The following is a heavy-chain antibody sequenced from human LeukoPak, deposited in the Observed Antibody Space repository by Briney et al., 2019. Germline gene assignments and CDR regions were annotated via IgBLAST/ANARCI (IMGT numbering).Heavy chain of an antibody. V-gene: IGHV4-34*01. J-gene: IGHJ4*02. Sequence: SETLSLTCAVYGGSFSGYYWSWIRQPPGKGLEWIGEINHSGSTNYNPSLKSRVTISVDTSKNQFSLKLSSVTAADTAVYYCARVPYCGGDCYSPHFDYWGQGTLVTVSS. D-gene: IGHD2-21*02. CDR3: ARVPYCGGDCYSPHFDY. CDR2: INHSGST. CDR1: GGSFSGYY.